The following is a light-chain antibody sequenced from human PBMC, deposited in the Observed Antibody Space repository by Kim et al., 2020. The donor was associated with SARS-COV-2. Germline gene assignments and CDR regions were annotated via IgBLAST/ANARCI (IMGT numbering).Light chain of an antibody. CDR3: NSRDSSGNHRV. V-gene: IGLV3-19*01. J-gene: IGLJ3*02. CDR1: GRGNDE. CDR2: GKN. Sequence: ALSNSCRSTGQRDGRGNDEPSWYQQQPGPAPVLVIYGKNNRPPGIPDRFAATTSGNTASLTITGAQAEDEADYCRNSRDSSGNHRVFGGGTQLTVL.